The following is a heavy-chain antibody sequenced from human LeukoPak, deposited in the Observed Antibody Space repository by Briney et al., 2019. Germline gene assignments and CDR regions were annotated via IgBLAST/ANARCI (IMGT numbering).Heavy chain of an antibody. J-gene: IGHJ4*02. Sequence: EGSLRLSCAASGFTFSSYWMHWVRQAPGKGLLWVSRINSDGSTTSYADSVKGRFTISRDNAKNTLYLQMNSLRAEDTAVYYCARVPNSSGWYATYWGQGTLVTVSS. CDR2: INSDGSTT. V-gene: IGHV3-74*01. D-gene: IGHD6-19*01. CDR1: GFTFSSYW. CDR3: ARVPNSSGWYATY.